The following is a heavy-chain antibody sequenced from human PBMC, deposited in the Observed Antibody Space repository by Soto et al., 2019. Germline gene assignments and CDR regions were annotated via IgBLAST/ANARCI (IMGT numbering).Heavy chain of an antibody. J-gene: IGHJ4*02. D-gene: IGHD3-9*01. CDR1: GFSLSTSGVG. Sequence: QITLKESGPTLVRPTQTLTLTCAFSGFSLSTSGVGVGWIRQPPGKALEWLAVIHWDDSKHYSPSLRSRLPITKDTSKNQAVLTMTNMDPMDTGTYYCAHKGPEDWPLDYWGQGTLVTVSS. CDR3: AHKGPEDWPLDY. CDR2: IHWDDSK. V-gene: IGHV2-5*02.